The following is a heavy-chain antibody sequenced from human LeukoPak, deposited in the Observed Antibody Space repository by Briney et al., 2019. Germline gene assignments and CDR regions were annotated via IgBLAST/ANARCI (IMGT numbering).Heavy chain of an antibody. Sequence: PGGSLRLSCAASGFTFSSYAMTWVRQAPEKGLEWVSAISRSGGDTEYADSVKGRFTISRDNSKNTLYMQMNSLRAEDAAVYYCAKCGTTCYANAFYIWGQGTMVTVSS. CDR1: GFTFSSYA. CDR2: ISRSGGDT. D-gene: IGHD2-2*01. CDR3: AKCGTTCYANAFYI. J-gene: IGHJ3*02. V-gene: IGHV3-23*01.